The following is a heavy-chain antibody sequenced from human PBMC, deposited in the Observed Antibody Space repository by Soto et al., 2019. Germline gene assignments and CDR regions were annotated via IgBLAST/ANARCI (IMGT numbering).Heavy chain of an antibody. V-gene: IGHV4-39*01. J-gene: IGHJ6*03. D-gene: IGHD2-8*01. CDR1: GGSISSSSYY. CDR3: ARLVGYCTNGVCYDYYYYMDV. CDR2: IYYSGST. Sequence: SETLSVTCTVSGGSISSSSYYWGWIRQPPGKGLEWIGSIYYSGSTYYNPSLKSRVTISVDTSKNQFSLKLSSVTAADTAVYYCARLVGYCTNGVCYDYYYYMDVWGKGTTVTVSS.